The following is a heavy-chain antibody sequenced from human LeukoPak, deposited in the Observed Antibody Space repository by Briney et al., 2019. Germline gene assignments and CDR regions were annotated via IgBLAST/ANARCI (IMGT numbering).Heavy chain of an antibody. CDR2: VYYSGTT. J-gene: IGHJ3*02. V-gene: IGHV4-59*13. CDR1: GGSIGTYY. Sequence: SETLSLTCTVSGGSIGTYYWTWIRQPPGKGLEWIGNVYYSGTTNYNPSLKSRLTISVDTSKNQFSLKLSSVTAADTAVYYCARDSGEVRGFDIWGQGTMVTVSS. D-gene: IGHD1-14*01. CDR3: ARDSGEVRGFDI.